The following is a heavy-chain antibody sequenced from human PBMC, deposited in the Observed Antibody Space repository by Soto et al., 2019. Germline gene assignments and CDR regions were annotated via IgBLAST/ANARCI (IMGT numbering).Heavy chain of an antibody. V-gene: IGHV3-72*01. D-gene: IGHD2-15*01. J-gene: IGHJ6*02. CDR2: VTNKVNRYST. Sequence: PGGSLRLSCAASGFTFSDHYMDWVRQAPGKGLEWVGRVTNKVNRYSTHYAASVRGRFTISRDDSKNSVFLQMSSLKTEDTAVYYCARDLATLVAATLDYYYYGMDVWGQGTTVTVSS. CDR3: ARDLATLVAATLDYYYYGMDV. CDR1: GFTFSDHY.